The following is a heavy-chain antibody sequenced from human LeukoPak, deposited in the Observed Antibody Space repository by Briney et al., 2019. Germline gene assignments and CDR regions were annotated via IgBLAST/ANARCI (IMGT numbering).Heavy chain of an antibody. CDR2: SNPNSGDT. V-gene: IGHV1-2*02. Sequence: ASVKVSCTTSGYTFTGHFIHWVRQAPGQGLEWMGWSNPNSGDTNYAQKFQGRVTMTRDTSISTAYMELSRVTSDDTALYYCAREYSRYSGTYYDYWGQGTLVTVSS. CDR3: AREYSRYSGTYYDY. D-gene: IGHD5-12*01. CDR1: GYTFTGHF. J-gene: IGHJ4*02.